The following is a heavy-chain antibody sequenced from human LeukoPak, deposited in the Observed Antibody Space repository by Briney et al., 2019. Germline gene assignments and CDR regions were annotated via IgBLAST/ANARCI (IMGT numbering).Heavy chain of an antibody. Sequence: SETLSLTCAVYGGSFSGYYWSWIRQPPGKGLEWIGEINHSGSTNYNPSLKSRVTISVDTSKNQFSLRLSSVTAADTAIYYCARDFSSSSTVYYYYYMDVWGKGTTVTVSS. J-gene: IGHJ6*03. D-gene: IGHD6-6*01. CDR1: GGSFSGYY. V-gene: IGHV4-34*01. CDR2: INHSGST. CDR3: ARDFSSSSTVYYYYYMDV.